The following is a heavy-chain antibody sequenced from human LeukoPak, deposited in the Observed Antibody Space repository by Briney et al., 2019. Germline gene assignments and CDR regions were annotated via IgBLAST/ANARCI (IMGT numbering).Heavy chain of an antibody. Sequence: GGSLRLSCAASGFTFSSYWMHWVRQAPGKGLVWVSRINSDGSSTSYADSVKGRFAISRDNAKNTLYLQMNSLRAEDTAVYYCAREGLQGNAFDIWGQGTMVTVSS. V-gene: IGHV3-74*01. CDR3: AREGLQGNAFDI. CDR1: GFTFSSYW. J-gene: IGHJ3*02. CDR2: INSDGSST. D-gene: IGHD5-24*01.